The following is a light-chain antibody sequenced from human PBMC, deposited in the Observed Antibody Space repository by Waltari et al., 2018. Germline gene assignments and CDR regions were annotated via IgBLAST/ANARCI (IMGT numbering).Light chain of an antibody. V-gene: IGLV2-23*01. J-gene: IGLJ2*01. Sequence: QSALTQPASVSGSPGQSITISCTGTSSDIGNYNFFVSWYQHRPGEAPKLIIYEGNVRPSGFSDRFSGAKSGNAASLTISGLQAEDEAHYYCCSYGVRVFFGGGTKLTVL. CDR3: CSYGVRVF. CDR2: EGN. CDR1: SSDIGNYNFF.